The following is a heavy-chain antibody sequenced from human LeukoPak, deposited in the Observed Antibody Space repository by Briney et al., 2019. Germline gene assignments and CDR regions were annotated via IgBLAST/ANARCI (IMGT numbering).Heavy chain of an antibody. V-gene: IGHV1-18*01. CDR2: ISAYNGNT. CDR3: ARDRGPLSIAANKKPYAFDI. J-gene: IGHJ3*02. CDR1: GYTFTSYG. Sequence: ASVKVSCKASGYTFTSYGISWVRQAPGQGLEWMGWISAYNGNTNYAQKLQGRVTMTTDTSTSTAYMELRSLRSDDTAVYYCARDRGPLSIAANKKPYAFDIWGQGTMVTVSS. D-gene: IGHD6-13*01.